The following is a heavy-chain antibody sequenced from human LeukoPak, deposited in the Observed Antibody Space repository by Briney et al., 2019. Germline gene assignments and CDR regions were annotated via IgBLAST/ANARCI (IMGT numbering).Heavy chain of an antibody. J-gene: IGHJ6*03. CDR1: GFTFDDYA. V-gene: IGHV3-9*01. CDR3: AKEPHYGGNSGYYYFMDV. CDR2: ISWNSGSI. D-gene: IGHD4-23*01. Sequence: TGGSLRLSCAASGFTFDDYAMHWVRQAPGKGLEWVSDISWNSGSIGYADSVKGRFTISRDNAKNSLYLQMNSLRAEDTALYYCAKEPHYGGNSGYYYFMDVWGKGTTVTVSS.